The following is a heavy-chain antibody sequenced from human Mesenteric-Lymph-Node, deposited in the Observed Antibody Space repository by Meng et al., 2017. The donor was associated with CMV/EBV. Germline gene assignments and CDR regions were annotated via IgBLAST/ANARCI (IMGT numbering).Heavy chain of an antibody. CDR1: GNTFINYY. D-gene: IGHD3-10*01. CDR2: IDPTTSSA. CDR3: ARDKVGSSPPRSAIDARTPAPPRYYGMDV. Sequence: ASVKVSCKASGNTFINYYIHWVRQAPAQGLEWMGMIDPTTSSATYTQQFQGRVTMTTDTSTSTVYMDLRSLRSDDTAIYYCARDKVGSSPPRSAIDARTPAPPRYYGMDVWGQGTTVTVSS. J-gene: IGHJ6*02. V-gene: IGHV1-46*01.